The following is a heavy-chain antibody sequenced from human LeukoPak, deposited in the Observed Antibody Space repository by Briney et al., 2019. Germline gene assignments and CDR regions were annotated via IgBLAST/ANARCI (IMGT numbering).Heavy chain of an antibody. Sequence: PGGSLRLSCAASGFTVSSNYMSWDRQAPGKGLEWVSVIYSGGSTYYADSVKGRFTISRDNSKTTLYLQMNSLRAEDTAVYYCARGYCSSTSCYSHYYYMDVWGKGTTVTVSS. D-gene: IGHD2-2*01. CDR3: ARGYCSSTSCYSHYYYMDV. J-gene: IGHJ6*03. CDR1: GFTVSSNY. V-gene: IGHV3-53*01. CDR2: IYSGGST.